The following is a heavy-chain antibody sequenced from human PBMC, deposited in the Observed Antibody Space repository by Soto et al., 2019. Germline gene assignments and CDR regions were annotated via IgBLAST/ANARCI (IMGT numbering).Heavy chain of an antibody. V-gene: IGHV1-69*12. J-gene: IGHJ3*02. D-gene: IGHD3-22*01. CDR1: GGTFSSYA. CDR3: ARDHREDSSGYLADAFDI. CDR2: IIPIFGTA. Sequence: QVQLVQSGAEVKKPGSSVKVSCKASGGTFSSYAISWVRQAPGQGLEWMGGIIPIFGTANYAQKFQGRVTITAEESTSTAYMVLSSLRSEDTAVYYCARDHREDSSGYLADAFDIWGQGTMVTVSS.